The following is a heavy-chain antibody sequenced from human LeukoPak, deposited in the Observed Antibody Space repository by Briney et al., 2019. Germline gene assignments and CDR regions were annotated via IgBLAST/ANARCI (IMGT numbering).Heavy chain of an antibody. J-gene: IGHJ3*02. V-gene: IGHV1-2*02. CDR2: INPNSGGT. CDR1: GYTFTGYY. Sequence: ASVKVSCKASGYTFTGYYMHWVRQAPGQGLEWMGWINPNSGGTNYAQKFRGRVTMTRDTSISTAYMELSRLRSDDTAVYYCASYCSSTSCYTAGVDAFDIWGQGTMVTVSS. CDR3: ASYCSSTSCYTAGVDAFDI. D-gene: IGHD2-2*02.